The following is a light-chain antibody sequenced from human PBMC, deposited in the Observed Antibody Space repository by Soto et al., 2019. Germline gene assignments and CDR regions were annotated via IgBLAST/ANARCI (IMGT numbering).Light chain of an antibody. CDR3: CSYAGSNNYV. CDR1: SSDVGGYKY. V-gene: IGLV2-8*01. J-gene: IGLJ1*01. Sequence: QAVRTQPPSASGSPGQSVTISCTGTSSDVGGYKYVSWFQQHPGKAPKLMICEVSKRPSGVPDRFSGSRSGNTASLTVSGLQAEDEADYYCCSYAGSNNYVFGTGTKVTVL. CDR2: EVS.